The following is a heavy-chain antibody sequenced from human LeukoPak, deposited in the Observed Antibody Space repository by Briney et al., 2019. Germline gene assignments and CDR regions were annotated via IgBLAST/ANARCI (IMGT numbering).Heavy chain of an antibody. V-gene: IGHV3-7*01. Sequence: GGSLRLSCAASGFTFSSYWMSWVRQAPGKGLEWVANIKQDGSEKHYVDSVKGRFTISRDNAKKSLFLHMNSLRVEDTAVYYCARVTGTIWFGELGFDYWGQGTLVTVSS. CDR2: IKQDGSEK. J-gene: IGHJ4*02. CDR3: ARVTGTIWFGELGFDY. D-gene: IGHD3-10*01. CDR1: GFTFSSYW.